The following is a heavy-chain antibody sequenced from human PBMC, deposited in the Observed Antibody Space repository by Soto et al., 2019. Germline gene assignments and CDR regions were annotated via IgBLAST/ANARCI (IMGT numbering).Heavy chain of an antibody. V-gene: IGHV3-23*01. D-gene: IGHD2-15*01. J-gene: IGHJ4*02. CDR3: AKAPPTYCSGGSCRYFDY. CDR2: ISGSGGST. Sequence: EVQLLESGGGLVQPGGSLRLSCAASGFTFSSYAMSWVRQAPGKGLEWVSAISGSGGSTYYADSVKGRFTISRDNSKNTLYLQMNSLRAEDTAVYYCAKAPPTYCSGGSCRYFDYWGQGTLVTVSS. CDR1: GFTFSSYA.